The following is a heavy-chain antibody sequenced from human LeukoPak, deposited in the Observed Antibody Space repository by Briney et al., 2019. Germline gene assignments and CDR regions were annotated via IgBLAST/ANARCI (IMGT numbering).Heavy chain of an antibody. CDR1: GYTFTSYG. J-gene: IGHJ4*02. D-gene: IGHD3-10*01. V-gene: IGHV1-18*01. Sequence: GASVKVSCKASGYTFTSYGISWVRQAPGQGLEWMGWISAYNGNTNYAQKLQGRVTMTTDTSTSTAYMELRSLRSDDTAVYYCARIPGGRLLIGGFDYWGQGTLVTVSS. CDR3: ARIPGGRLLIGGFDY. CDR2: ISAYNGNT.